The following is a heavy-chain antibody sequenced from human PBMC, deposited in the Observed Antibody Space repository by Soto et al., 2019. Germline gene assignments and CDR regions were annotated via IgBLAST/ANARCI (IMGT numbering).Heavy chain of an antibody. CDR2: ISSSSSYI. J-gene: IGHJ6*02. CDR3: ARDRRYDYDSSGLGAYYYYGMDV. Sequence: SGGSQILSYAASEFSFSSYSMNWVRPAPEKGLEWVSSISSSSSYIYYADSVKGRFTISRDNAKNSLYLQMNSLRAEDTAVYYCARDRRYDYDSSGLGAYYYYGMDVWGQGTTVTVSS. V-gene: IGHV3-21*01. D-gene: IGHD3-22*01. CDR1: EFSFSSYS.